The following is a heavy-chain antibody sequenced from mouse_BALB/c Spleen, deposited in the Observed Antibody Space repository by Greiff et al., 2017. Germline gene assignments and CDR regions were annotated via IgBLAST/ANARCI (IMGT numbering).Heavy chain of an antibody. CDR3: ARWGGNYVDWYFDV. CDR1: GYTFTDYN. D-gene: IGHD2-1*01. J-gene: IGHJ1*01. V-gene: IGHV1-18*01. Sequence: VQLQQSGPELVKPGASVKIPCKASGYTFTDYNMDWVKQSHGKSLEWIGDINPNNGGTIYNQKFKGKATLTVDKSSSTAYMELRSLTSEDTAVYYCARWGGNYVDWYFDVWGAGTTVTVSS. CDR2: INPNNGGT.